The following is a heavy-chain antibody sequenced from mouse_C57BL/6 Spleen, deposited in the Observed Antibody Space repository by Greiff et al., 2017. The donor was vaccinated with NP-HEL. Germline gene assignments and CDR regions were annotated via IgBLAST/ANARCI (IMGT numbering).Heavy chain of an antibody. Sequence: EVKVVESGGGLVQSGRSLRLSCATSGFTFSDFYMEWVRQAPGKGLEWIAASRNKANDYTTEYSASVKGRFIVSRDTSQSILYLQMNALRAEDTAIYYCARDEGGSSGPFAYWGQGTLVTVSA. J-gene: IGHJ3*01. CDR1: GFTFSDFY. D-gene: IGHD3-2*02. CDR3: ARDEGGSSGPFAY. V-gene: IGHV7-1*01. CDR2: SRNKANDYTT.